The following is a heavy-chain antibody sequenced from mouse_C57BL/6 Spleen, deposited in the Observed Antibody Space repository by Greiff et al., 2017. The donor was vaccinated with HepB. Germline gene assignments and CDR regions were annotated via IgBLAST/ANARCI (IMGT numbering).Heavy chain of an antibody. Sequence: VQVVESGPELVKPGASVKISCKASGYAFSSSWMNWVKQRPGKGLEWIGRIYPGDGDTNYNGKFKGKATLTADKSSSTAYMQLSSLTSEDSAVYFCARGGVYYFDYWGQGTTLTVSS. V-gene: IGHV1-82*01. CDR1: GYAFSSSW. CDR2: IYPGDGDT. J-gene: IGHJ2*01. CDR3: ARGGVYYFDY.